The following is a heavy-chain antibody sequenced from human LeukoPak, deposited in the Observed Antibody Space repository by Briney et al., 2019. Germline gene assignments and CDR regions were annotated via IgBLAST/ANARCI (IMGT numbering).Heavy chain of an antibody. V-gene: IGHV4-61*02. CDR2: IKSSNT. CDR1: GGSISSDRFY. J-gene: IGHJ4*02. Sequence: SETLSLTCTVSGGSISSDRFYWTWVRQPAGKGLEWIGRIKSSNTNYNPSLKSRVSISLDTSTNQCSLKLSSLTAADTAVYYCARVPDWTYVPDYWGQGTLVTVSS. CDR3: ARVPDWTYVPDY. D-gene: IGHD3-16*01.